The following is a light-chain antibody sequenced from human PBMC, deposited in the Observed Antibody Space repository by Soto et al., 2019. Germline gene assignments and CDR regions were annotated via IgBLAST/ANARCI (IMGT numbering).Light chain of an antibody. CDR1: QSINSW. CDR3: QQYNSYPWT. V-gene: IGKV1-5*03. CDR2: RAS. J-gene: IGKJ1*01. Sequence: DIQMTQSPSTLSAYAGDRVTITCRASQSINSWLAWYQQIPGKAPKILIYRASSLESDVPSRFSGSESGTEFTLTISSLQPADLGTYYCQQYNSYPWTFGQGTKVKI.